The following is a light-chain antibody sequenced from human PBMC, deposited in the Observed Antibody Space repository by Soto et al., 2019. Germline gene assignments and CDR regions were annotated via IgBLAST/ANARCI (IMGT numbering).Light chain of an antibody. CDR3: QQYNNWPLT. J-gene: IGKJ4*01. CDR2: GTS. V-gene: IGKV3-15*01. Sequence: EIVMTQSPATLSVSPGERATLSCRASQSVYGNLAWYQQKPGQAPRLLIYGTSTRATGIPARFSGSGSGTEFSLTISSLQSEDFAVYYCQQYNNWPLTFGGGTKVEIK. CDR1: QSVYGN.